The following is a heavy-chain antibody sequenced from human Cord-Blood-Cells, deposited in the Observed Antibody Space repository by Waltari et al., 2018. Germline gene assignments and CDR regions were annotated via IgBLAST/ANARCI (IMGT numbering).Heavy chain of an antibody. D-gene: IGHD5-18*01. J-gene: IGHJ2*01. CDR2: INHSGST. Sequence: QVQLQQWGAGLLKPSETLSLTCAVYGGSFSGYYWSWIRQPPGKGLEWIGEINHSGSTNYNPSLKSRVTISVDTSKNQFSLKLSSVTAADTAVYYCAREPLTGDTGDWYFDLWGRGTLVTVSS. CDR3: AREPLTGDTGDWYFDL. CDR1: GGSFSGYY. V-gene: IGHV4-34*01.